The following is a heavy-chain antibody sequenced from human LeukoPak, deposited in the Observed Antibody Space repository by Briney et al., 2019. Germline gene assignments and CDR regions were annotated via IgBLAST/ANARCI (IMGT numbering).Heavy chain of an antibody. CDR3: ISGGNSLDY. Sequence: GRSLRLSCAASGFTFSSYGMHWVRQAPGKGLEWVAVISYDGSNKYYADSVKGRFTISRDNSKNTLYLQMNSLRAEDTAVYYCISGGNSLDYWGQGTPVTVSS. D-gene: IGHD3-16*01. V-gene: IGHV3-30*03. CDR2: ISYDGSNK. J-gene: IGHJ4*02. CDR1: GFTFSSYG.